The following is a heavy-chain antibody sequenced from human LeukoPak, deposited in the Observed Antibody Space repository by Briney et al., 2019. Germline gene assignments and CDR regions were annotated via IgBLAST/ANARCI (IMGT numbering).Heavy chain of an antibody. D-gene: IGHD3-10*01. J-gene: IGHJ4*02. CDR3: ARDFAREFAIDY. Sequence: PGGSLRLSCAASGFTFSNYNMNWVRQPPGKGLQWVSYISSSSNIIYYADSVKGRFTISRDNAKKSLFLQMNSLRAEDTVVYYCARDFAREFAIDYWGQGTLVTVSS. CDR1: GFTFSNYN. V-gene: IGHV3-48*01. CDR2: ISSSSNII.